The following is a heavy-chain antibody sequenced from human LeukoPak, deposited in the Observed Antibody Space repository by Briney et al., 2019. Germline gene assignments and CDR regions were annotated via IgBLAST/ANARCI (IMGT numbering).Heavy chain of an antibody. CDR1: GFTFDDYG. V-gene: IGHV3-20*04. J-gene: IGHJ4*02. CDR3: VRDGNTAYYYDY. CDR2: INWNGGRS. Sequence: GGSLRLSCAASGFTFDDYGMRWVRQAPGKGLECVSAINWNGGRSGHADSVKGRFTISRANAKSSLYLQMNSLRAEDTALYYCVRDGNTAYYYDYWGQGTLVTVSS. D-gene: IGHD2/OR15-2a*01.